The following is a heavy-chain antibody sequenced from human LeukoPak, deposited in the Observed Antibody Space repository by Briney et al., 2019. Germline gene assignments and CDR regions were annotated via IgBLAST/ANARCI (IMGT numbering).Heavy chain of an antibody. Sequence: SSETLSLTCTVSGGSISSSSYYWGWIRQPPGKGLEWIGSIYYSGSTYYNPSLKSRVTISVDTSKNQFSLKLSSVTAADTAVYYCARGTARGITMVRGAAGSTSFDSERYFDLWGRGTLVTVSS. CDR3: ARGTARGITMVRGAAGSTSFDSERYFDL. J-gene: IGHJ2*01. V-gene: IGHV4-39*07. CDR2: IYYSGST. CDR1: GGSISSSSYY. D-gene: IGHD3-10*01.